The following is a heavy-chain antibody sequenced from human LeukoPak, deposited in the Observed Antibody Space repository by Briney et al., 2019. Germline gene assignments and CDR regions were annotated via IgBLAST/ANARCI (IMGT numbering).Heavy chain of an antibody. CDR1: GGSISSYY. D-gene: IGHD4-17*01. CDR2: IYYSGST. Sequence: SETLSLTCTVSGGSISSYYWSWIRQPPGKGLEWIGYIYYSGSTNYNPSLKSRVTISVDTSKNQFPLKLSSVTAADTAVYYCARDHLTTDAFDIWGQGTMVTVSS. J-gene: IGHJ3*02. CDR3: ARDHLTTDAFDI. V-gene: IGHV4-59*01.